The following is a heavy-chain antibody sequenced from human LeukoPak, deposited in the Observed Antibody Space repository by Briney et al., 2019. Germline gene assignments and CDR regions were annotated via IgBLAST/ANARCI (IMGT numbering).Heavy chain of an antibody. CDR1: GFTFSSYS. Sequence: GGSLRLSCAASGFTFSSYSMNWVRQAPGKGLEWVSSISSSSSYIYYADSVKGRFTISRDNAKNSLYLQMNSLRAEDTAVYYCAREGYGDHREDWFDPWGQGTLVTVSS. V-gene: IGHV3-21*01. CDR2: ISSSSSYI. CDR3: AREGYGDHREDWFDP. J-gene: IGHJ5*02. D-gene: IGHD2-21*02.